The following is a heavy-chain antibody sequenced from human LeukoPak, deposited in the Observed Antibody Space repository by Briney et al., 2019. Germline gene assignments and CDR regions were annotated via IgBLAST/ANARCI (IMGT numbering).Heavy chain of an antibody. Sequence: GASVKVSCKASGYTFTGYYMHWVRQAPGQGLEWMGWINPNNSDTNYAQKFHGRVTMTRGTSISTAYMELSRLKSDDTAVYYCARLVWGVDYYYYYMDVWGKGTTVTVSS. CDR1: GYTFTGYY. V-gene: IGHV1-2*02. D-gene: IGHD3-10*01. CDR2: INPNNSDT. J-gene: IGHJ6*03. CDR3: ARLVWGVDYYYYYMDV.